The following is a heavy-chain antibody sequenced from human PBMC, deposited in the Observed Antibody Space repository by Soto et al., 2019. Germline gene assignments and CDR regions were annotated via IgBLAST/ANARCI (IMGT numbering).Heavy chain of an antibody. CDR3: ARRPHCSGGICYYGLDN. J-gene: IGHJ4*02. CDR2: MNPDSGHA. CDR1: GYTFTNSD. V-gene: IGHV1-8*01. D-gene: IGHD2-15*01. Sequence: QVQLVQSGAEVKKPGASVKVSSKASGYTFTNSDINWVRQAPGQGLEWMGWMNPDSGHAAYAQKFQGRVTLTTSTSTSTVYMEMRSLGSEDTALYYCARRPHCSGGICYYGLDNWGQGTLVTVSS.